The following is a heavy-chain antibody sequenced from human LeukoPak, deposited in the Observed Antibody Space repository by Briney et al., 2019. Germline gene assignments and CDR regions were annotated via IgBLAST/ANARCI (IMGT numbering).Heavy chain of an antibody. D-gene: IGHD6-13*01. CDR2: ISGSGGST. V-gene: IGHV3-23*01. Sequence: GGSLRLSCAASGFTFSNYAMSWVRQAPEKGLEWVSAISGSGGSTYYADSVKGRFTISRDNSKNTLYLHMNSLRAEDTAVYYCAKRTTWAAAGYWGQGTLVTVSS. CDR1: GFTFSNYA. CDR3: AKRTTWAAAGY. J-gene: IGHJ4*02.